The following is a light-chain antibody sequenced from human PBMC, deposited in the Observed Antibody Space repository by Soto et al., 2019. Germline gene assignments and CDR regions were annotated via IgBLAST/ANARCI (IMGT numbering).Light chain of an antibody. CDR3: QQYGSSPPYT. J-gene: IGKJ2*01. CDR2: GSS. Sequence: DIQMTQSPPSVSVSVGDRVTITCRASQGIDNWLAWYQQKPGKAPKLLMYGSSNLESGVPSRFSGSRSGTDFTLTISSLQPEDFAVYYCQQYGSSPPYTFGQGTKLEIK. V-gene: IGKV1-12*01. CDR1: QGIDNW.